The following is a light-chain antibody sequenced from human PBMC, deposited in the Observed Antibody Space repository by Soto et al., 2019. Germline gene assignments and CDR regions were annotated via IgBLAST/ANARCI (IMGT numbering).Light chain of an antibody. CDR1: QSISSW. J-gene: IGKJ1*01. Sequence: DIQMTQSPSTLSASVGDRVTITCRASQSISSWLAWYQQKPGKAPKLLIYKASSLESGVPPRFRGSGSGTEFTLTISSLQPDDFATYYCQQYNSYSEWTFGQGTKVEIK. CDR3: QQYNSYSEWT. CDR2: KAS. V-gene: IGKV1-5*03.